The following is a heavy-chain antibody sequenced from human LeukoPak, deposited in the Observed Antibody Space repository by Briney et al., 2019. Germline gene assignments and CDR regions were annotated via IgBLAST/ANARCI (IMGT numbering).Heavy chain of an antibody. CDR3: ARYRVITNDYFDS. Sequence: GGSLRLSCAASGFTFGDYYMSWIRQAPGKGLEWVSYISNSGNTIREADSVKGRFTISRDNSQNSLFLQMKSLRAEDTAVYYCARYRVITNDYFDSWGQGTLVTVSS. D-gene: IGHD3-16*01. CDR2: ISNSGNTI. CDR1: GFTFGDYY. V-gene: IGHV3-11*01. J-gene: IGHJ4*02.